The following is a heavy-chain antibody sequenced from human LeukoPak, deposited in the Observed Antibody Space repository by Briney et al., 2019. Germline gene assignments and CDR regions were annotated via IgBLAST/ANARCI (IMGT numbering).Heavy chain of an antibody. CDR2: INPSGGST. Sequence: APVKVSCKASGYTFTSYYMHWVRQAPGQGLEWMGIINPSGGSTSYAQKFQGRVTMTRDTSTSTVYMELSSLRSEDTAVYYCARDPRYGGNSDAFDIWGQGTMVTVSS. J-gene: IGHJ3*02. CDR3: ARDPRYGGNSDAFDI. D-gene: IGHD4-23*01. V-gene: IGHV1-46*01. CDR1: GYTFTSYY.